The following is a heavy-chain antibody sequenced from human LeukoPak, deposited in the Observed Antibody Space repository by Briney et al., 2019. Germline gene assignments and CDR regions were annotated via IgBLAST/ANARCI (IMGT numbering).Heavy chain of an antibody. CDR2: SSGSGDIT. V-gene: IGHV3-23*01. J-gene: IGHJ5*02. D-gene: IGHD3-22*01. CDR3: VPDSSGPFPNWFDP. Sequence: GGSLRLSCAASGITFSNYAVGWVRQAPGKGLEWVSSSSGSGDITYYADSVKGRFTISRDNSKNTLYLQMKSLRAEDTAVYYCVPDSSGPFPNWFDPWGQGTLVTVSS. CDR1: GITFSNYA.